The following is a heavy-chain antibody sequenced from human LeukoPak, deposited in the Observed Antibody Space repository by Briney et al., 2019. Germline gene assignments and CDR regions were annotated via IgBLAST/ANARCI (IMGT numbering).Heavy chain of an antibody. CDR2: INPNSGGT. CDR3: ARESSGSYYYGMDV. D-gene: IGHD1-26*01. CDR1: GYTFTGYY. V-gene: IGHV1-2*02. Sequence: GASVTVSCKASGYTFTGYYMHWVRQAPGQGLEWMGGINPNSGGTNYAQKFQGRVTMTRDTSISTAYMELSRLRSDDTAVYYCARESSGSYYYGMDVWGQGTTVTVSS. J-gene: IGHJ6*02.